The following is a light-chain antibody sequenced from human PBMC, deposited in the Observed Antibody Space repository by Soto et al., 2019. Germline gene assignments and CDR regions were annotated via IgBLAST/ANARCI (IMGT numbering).Light chain of an antibody. J-gene: IGKJ4*01. CDR2: DAS. V-gene: IGKV3-20*01. CDR1: QSVRSNY. Sequence: EIVLTQSPGALSLSPGERATLSCRASQSVRSNYLAWNQQKPGQAPRFLIYDASSRATGIPDRFSGSGSGTDFTLTISRLEPEDFAVYYCQQYGSSPLTFGGGTKVDIK. CDR3: QQYGSSPLT.